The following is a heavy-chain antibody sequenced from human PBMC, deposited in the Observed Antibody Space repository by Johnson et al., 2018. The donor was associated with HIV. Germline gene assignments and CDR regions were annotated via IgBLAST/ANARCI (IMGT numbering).Heavy chain of an antibody. CDR1: GFTVSSNY. CDR2: IYSGGST. CDR3: ARDWSSWYTVDAFDI. Sequence: VQLVESGGGLIQPGGSLRLSCAASGFTVSSNYMSWVRQAPGKGLEWVSVIYSGGSTYYADSVKGRFTISRDNSKNTLYLQMNSLRAEDTAVYYCARDWSSWYTVDAFDIWGQGTMVTVSS. J-gene: IGHJ3*02. D-gene: IGHD6-13*01. V-gene: IGHV3-66*03.